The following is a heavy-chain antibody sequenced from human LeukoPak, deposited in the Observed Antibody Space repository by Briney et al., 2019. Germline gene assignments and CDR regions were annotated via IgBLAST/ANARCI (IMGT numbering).Heavy chain of an antibody. J-gene: IGHJ6*02. CDR1: GFTFTGSA. V-gene: IGHV1-58*02. CDR2: IVVGSGNT. D-gene: IGHD2-15*01. CDR3: AADGVVVAATSSPHYYYYGMDV. Sequence: GTSVKVSCKASGFTFTGSAMQWVRQARGQRLEWIGWIVVGSGNTNYAQKFQERVTITRDMSTSTAYMELSSPRSEDTAVYYCAADGVVVAATSSPHYYYYGMDVWGQGTTVTVSS.